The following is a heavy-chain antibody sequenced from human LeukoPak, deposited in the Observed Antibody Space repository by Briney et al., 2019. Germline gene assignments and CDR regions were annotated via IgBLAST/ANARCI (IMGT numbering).Heavy chain of an antibody. Sequence: GSLRLSCAASGFTFSSYSMNWVRQAPGKGLEWVSYISSSRSTIYYADSVKGRFTISRDNAKNSLYLQMNSLRAEDTAVYYCAPGRGYYSYDAFDIWGQGTMVTVSS. CDR3: APGRGYYSYDAFDI. CDR2: ISSSRSTI. V-gene: IGHV3-48*01. J-gene: IGHJ3*02. D-gene: IGHD3-3*01. CDR1: GFTFSSYS.